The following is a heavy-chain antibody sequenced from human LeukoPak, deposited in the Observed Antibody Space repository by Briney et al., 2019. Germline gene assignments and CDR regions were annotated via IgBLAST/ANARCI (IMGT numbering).Heavy chain of an antibody. J-gene: IGHJ4*02. D-gene: IGHD3-10*01. V-gene: IGHV4-39*07. Sequence: SETLSLTCTVSGGSISSSSYYWGWIRQPPGKGLEWIGSIYYSGSTYYNPSLKSRVTISVDTSKNQFSLKLSSVTAADMAVYYCARATYELWLNYWGQGTLVTVSS. CDR2: IYYSGST. CDR1: GGSISSSSYY. CDR3: ARATYELWLNY.